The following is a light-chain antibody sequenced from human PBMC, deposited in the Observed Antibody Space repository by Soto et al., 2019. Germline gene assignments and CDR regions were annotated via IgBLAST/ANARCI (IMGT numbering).Light chain of an antibody. CDR2: GAS. V-gene: IGKV3-20*01. Sequence: EIVLTQSPCTLSLSPGERATLSCRASQSFIGTYLAWYQQKPGQAPRLLIYGASSRATGIPDRFSGSGSGTDFTLTISRLEPEDFAVYYCQQYGSSPITFGQGTRLEIK. CDR1: QSFIGTY. J-gene: IGKJ5*01. CDR3: QQYGSSPIT.